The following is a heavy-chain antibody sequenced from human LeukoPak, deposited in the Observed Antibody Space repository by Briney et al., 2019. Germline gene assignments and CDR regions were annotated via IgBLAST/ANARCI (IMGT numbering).Heavy chain of an antibody. D-gene: IGHD3-9*01. J-gene: IGHJ6*04. CDR2: ISSSSSYT. CDR3: ARIGNDILTGYLSYYYGMDV. Sequence: GGSLRLSCAASGFTFSSYWMSWIRQAPGKGLEWVSYISSSSSYTNYADSVKGRFTISRDNAKNSLYLQMNSLRAEDTAVYYCARIGNDILTGYLSYYYGMDVWGKGTTVTVSS. CDR1: GFTFSSYW. V-gene: IGHV3-11*06.